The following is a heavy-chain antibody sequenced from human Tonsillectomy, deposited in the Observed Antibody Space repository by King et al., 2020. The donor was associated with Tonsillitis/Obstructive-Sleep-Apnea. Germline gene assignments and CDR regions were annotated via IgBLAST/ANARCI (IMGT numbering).Heavy chain of an antibody. CDR2: ISSGAGTI. Sequence: VQLVESGGGLVQPGGSLRLSCAASGFTFSRYGMSWVRQAPGKGLEWVSYISSGAGTIYYADSVKGRFTISRDNAKNSLYLQMNSLRAEDTALYYCARDSVLGYCSGGSCYQDGMDVWGQGTTVTVSS. CDR3: ARDSVLGYCSGGSCYQDGMDV. CDR1: GFTFSRYG. J-gene: IGHJ6*02. V-gene: IGHV3-48*03. D-gene: IGHD2-15*01.